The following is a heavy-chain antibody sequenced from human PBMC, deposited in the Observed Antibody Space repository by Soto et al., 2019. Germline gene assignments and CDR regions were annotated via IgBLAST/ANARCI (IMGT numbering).Heavy chain of an antibody. CDR3: ARVPAAVNWFDP. D-gene: IGHD2-2*01. V-gene: IGHV4-59*01. J-gene: IGHJ5*02. Sequence: SETLSLTCTVSGGSISSYYWSWIRQPPGKGLEWIGYIYYSGSTNYNPSLKSRVTISVDTSKNQFSLKLSSVTAADTAVYYCARVPAAVNWFDPWGQGTLVTVSS. CDR2: IYYSGST. CDR1: GGSISSYY.